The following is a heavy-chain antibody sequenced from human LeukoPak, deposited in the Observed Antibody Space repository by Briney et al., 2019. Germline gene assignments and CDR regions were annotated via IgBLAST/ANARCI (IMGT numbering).Heavy chain of an antibody. CDR1: GFTFSSYW. CDR2: IKQDGSEK. D-gene: IGHD2-15*01. V-gene: IGHV3-7*04. J-gene: IGHJ4*02. CDR3: TRVMEAGYCSGGSCYHQPGYFDY. Sequence: GGSLRLSCAASGFTFSSYWMSWVRQAPGKGLEWVANIKQDGSEKYYVDSVKGRFTISRDNAKNSLYLQMNSLRAEDTDVYYWTRVMEAGYCSGGSCYHQPGYFDYWGQGTLVTVSS.